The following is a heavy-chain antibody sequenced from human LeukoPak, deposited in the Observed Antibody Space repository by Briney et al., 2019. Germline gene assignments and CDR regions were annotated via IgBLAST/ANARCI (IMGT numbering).Heavy chain of an antibody. J-gene: IGHJ4*02. Sequence: SETLSLTCAVYGGSFSGYYWSWIRQPPGKGLEWIGEINHSGSTNDNPSLKSRVTISVDTSKNQFSLKLSSVTAADTAVYYCARLGYSGYAIDYWGQGTLVTVSS. CDR1: GGSFSGYY. D-gene: IGHD5-12*01. CDR3: ARLGYSGYAIDY. CDR2: INHSGST. V-gene: IGHV4-34*01.